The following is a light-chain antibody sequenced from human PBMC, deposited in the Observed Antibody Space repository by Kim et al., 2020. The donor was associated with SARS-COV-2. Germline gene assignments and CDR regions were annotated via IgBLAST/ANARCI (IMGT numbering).Light chain of an antibody. Sequence: VSPGQTASITCSGDNLGDKYACWYQQKPGQSPVLVIYQDDKRPSGIPDRFSGSNSGNTATLTISGTQAVDEADYYCQAWDSSTAVFGTGTKVTVL. CDR3: QAWDSSTAV. CDR2: QDD. V-gene: IGLV3-1*01. CDR1: NLGDKY. J-gene: IGLJ1*01.